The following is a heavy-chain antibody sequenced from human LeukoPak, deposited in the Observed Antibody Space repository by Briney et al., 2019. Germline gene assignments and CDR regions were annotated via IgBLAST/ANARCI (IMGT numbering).Heavy chain of an antibody. CDR1: GGSISSYY. V-gene: IGHV4-4*07. D-gene: IGHD6-13*01. CDR3: ARGESSSSWYPLDAFDI. Sequence: SETLSLTCTVSGGSISSYYWSWIRQPAGKGLEWIGRIYTSGSTNYNPSLKSRVTMSVDTSKNQFPLKLSSVTAADTAVYYCARGESSSSWYPLDAFDIWGQGTMVTVSS. J-gene: IGHJ3*02. CDR2: IYTSGST.